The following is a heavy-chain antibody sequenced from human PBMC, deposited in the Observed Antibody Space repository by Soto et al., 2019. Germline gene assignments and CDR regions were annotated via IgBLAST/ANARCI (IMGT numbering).Heavy chain of an antibody. D-gene: IGHD1-26*01. CDR2: IIPIFGTA. CDR3: ARVVGATRVIRFDY. J-gene: IGHJ4*02. V-gene: IGHV1-69*13. CDR1: GGTFSSYA. Sequence: ASVKVSCKASGGTFSSYAISWVRQAPGQGLEWMGGIIPIFGTANYAQKFQGRVTITADESTSTAYMELSSLRSEDTAVYYCARVVGATRVIRFDYWGQGTLVTVSS.